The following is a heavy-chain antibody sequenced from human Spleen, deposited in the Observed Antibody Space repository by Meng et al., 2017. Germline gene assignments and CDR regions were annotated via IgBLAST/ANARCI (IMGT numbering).Heavy chain of an antibody. Sequence: HLQESGPGLVKPSQTLSLTCTVSGDSVTSGNYYWSWIRQPPGKGPEWIGYIYYTGSTNYNPSLKSRLTMSIDTSKNRFSLKLTSVTAADTAVYYRARDPHTTGTYDLWGQGTLVTVSS. J-gene: IGHJ5*02. D-gene: IGHD1-1*01. V-gene: IGHV4-61*03. CDR1: GDSVTSGNYY. CDR2: IYYTGST. CDR3: ARDPHTTGTYDL.